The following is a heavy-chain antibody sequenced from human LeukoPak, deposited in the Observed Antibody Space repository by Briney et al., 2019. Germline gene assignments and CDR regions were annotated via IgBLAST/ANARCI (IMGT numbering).Heavy chain of an antibody. D-gene: IGHD3-22*01. CDR3: AKAGSYDSSGYYYDY. Sequence: GGSLRLSCAASGFTFSSYAVSWVRQAPGKGLEWVSAISGSGGSTYYADSVKGRFTISRDNSKNTLYLQMNSLRAEDTAVYYCAKAGSYDSSGYYYDYWGQGTLVTVSS. CDR1: GFTFSSYA. CDR2: ISGSGGST. J-gene: IGHJ4*02. V-gene: IGHV3-23*01.